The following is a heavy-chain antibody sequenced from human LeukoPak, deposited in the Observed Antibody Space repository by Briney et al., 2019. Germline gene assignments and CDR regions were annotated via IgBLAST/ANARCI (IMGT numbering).Heavy chain of an antibody. CDR3: TTVAAAARRYYYYYYYMDV. D-gene: IGHD6-6*01. J-gene: IGHJ6*03. CDR1: GLTFSNAW. CDR2: IKSKTDGGTT. V-gene: IGHV3-15*01. Sequence: GGSLRLSCAASGLTFSNAWMSWVRQAPGKGLEWVGRIKSKTDGGTTDYAAPVKGRFTISRDDSRNTLYLQMNSLKTEDTAVYYCTTVAAAARRYYYYYYYMDVWGKGTTVTVSS.